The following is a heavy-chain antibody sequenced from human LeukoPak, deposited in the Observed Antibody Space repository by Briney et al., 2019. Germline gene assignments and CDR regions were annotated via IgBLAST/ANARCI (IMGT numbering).Heavy chain of an antibody. D-gene: IGHD6-13*01. Sequence: EGSLRLSCAASGFTFSSYAMSWVRQAPGKGLEWVSYISSSSSTIYYADSVKGRFTISRDNAKNSLYLQMNSLRAEDTAVYYCARSGWGAAAGNRAFDYWGQGTLVTVSS. V-gene: IGHV3-48*01. J-gene: IGHJ4*02. CDR1: GFTFSSYA. CDR2: ISSSSSTI. CDR3: ARSGWGAAAGNRAFDY.